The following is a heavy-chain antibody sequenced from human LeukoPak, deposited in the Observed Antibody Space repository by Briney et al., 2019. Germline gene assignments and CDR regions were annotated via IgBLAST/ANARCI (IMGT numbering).Heavy chain of an antibody. D-gene: IGHD1-14*01. CDR1: GFTFSSYS. CDR3: ARDRAPAEPDAFDI. Sequence: GGSLRLSCAASGFTFSSYSMNWVRQAPGKGLEWVSSISSSSSYIYYADSVKGRFTISRDNAKNSLYLQMNSLRAEDTAVYYCARDRAPAEPDAFDIWGQGTMVTVSS. V-gene: IGHV3-21*01. J-gene: IGHJ3*02. CDR2: ISSSSSYI.